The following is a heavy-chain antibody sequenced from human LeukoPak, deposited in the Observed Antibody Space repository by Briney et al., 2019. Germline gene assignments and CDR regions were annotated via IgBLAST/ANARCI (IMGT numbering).Heavy chain of an antibody. V-gene: IGHV4-34*01. CDR1: GGSFSGYY. CDR3: ARVYGDFDI. J-gene: IGHJ3*02. CDR2: INHSGST. Sequence: SETLSLTCAVYGGSFSGYYWSWIRQPPGKGLEWIGEINHSGSTNYNPSLKSRVTISVDTSKNQFSLKLSSVTAADTAVSYCARVYGDFDIWGQGTMVTVSS. D-gene: IGHD4-17*01.